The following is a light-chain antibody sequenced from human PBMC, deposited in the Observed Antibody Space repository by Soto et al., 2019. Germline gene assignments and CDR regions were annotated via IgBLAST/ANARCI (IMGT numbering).Light chain of an antibody. J-gene: IGLJ2*01. V-gene: IGLV2-23*01. CDR3: CSYAGSSTVV. CDR2: EDS. CDR1: SSDVGSYNL. Sequence: QSALTQPASVSGSPGQSITISCTGTSSDVGSYNLVSWYQQYPGKVPKLMIYEDSKRPSGVSNRFSGSKSGNTASLTISGLQAEDVADYYCCSYAGSSTVVFGGGPTLTVL.